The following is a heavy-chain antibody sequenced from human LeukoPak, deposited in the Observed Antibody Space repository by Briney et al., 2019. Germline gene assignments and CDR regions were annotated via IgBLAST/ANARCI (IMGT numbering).Heavy chain of an antibody. D-gene: IGHD3-22*01. V-gene: IGHV1-18*01. Sequence: ASVKVSCKASGYTFTSYGISWVRQAPGQGLEWMGWISAYNGNTNYAQKLQGRVTMTTDTSTSTAYMELRSLRSDDTAVYYCARDPAYDSSVRARLLDYWGQGTLVTVSS. CDR2: ISAYNGNT. CDR1: GYTFTSYG. CDR3: ARDPAYDSSVRARLLDY. J-gene: IGHJ4*02.